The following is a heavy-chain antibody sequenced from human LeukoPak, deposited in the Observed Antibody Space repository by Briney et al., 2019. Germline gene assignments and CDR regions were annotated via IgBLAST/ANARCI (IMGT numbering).Heavy chain of an antibody. CDR1: GFTFSSFW. CDR3: ARDMPPDYYDSSGSNAFDI. Sequence: GGSLRLSCAASGFTFSSFWMSWVRQAPGRGLEWVANINIDGSERYYEASVKGRFTISRDNAKDSLSLQMNSLRAEDTAVYYCARDMPPDYYDSSGSNAFDIWGQGTMVTVSS. D-gene: IGHD3-22*01. CDR2: INIDGSER. J-gene: IGHJ3*02. V-gene: IGHV3-7*01.